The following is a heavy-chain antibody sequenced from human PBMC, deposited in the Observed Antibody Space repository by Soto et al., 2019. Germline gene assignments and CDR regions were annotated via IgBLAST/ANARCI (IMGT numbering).Heavy chain of an antibody. CDR2: ISGSGANT. CDR3: AKCAGSGWYPDY. J-gene: IGHJ4*02. D-gene: IGHD6-19*01. CDR1: GFTVSSYA. V-gene: IGHV3-23*01. Sequence: EVQLLESAGGLVQPGGTLSLSCAASGFTVSSYAMRRVRQAPGKGLEWVSAISGSGANTYYADSVKGRFTISRDNSKNTLFLQLNSLRAEDTAVYYCAKCAGSGWYPDYWGQGTLVTVSS.